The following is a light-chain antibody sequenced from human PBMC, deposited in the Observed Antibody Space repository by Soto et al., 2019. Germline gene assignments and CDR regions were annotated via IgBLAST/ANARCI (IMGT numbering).Light chain of an antibody. Sequence: EIMMTQSPATLSLSPGERATLSCRASQSVSSNLAWYQQKPGQAPRLLVYGASTRATGIPGRFSGSGSGTECTRPISSPPAVDYAACCCQHYYKLPWTFGQGTKVDI. CDR3: QHYYKLPWT. V-gene: IGKV3-15*01. CDR2: GAS. J-gene: IGKJ1*01. CDR1: QSVSSN.